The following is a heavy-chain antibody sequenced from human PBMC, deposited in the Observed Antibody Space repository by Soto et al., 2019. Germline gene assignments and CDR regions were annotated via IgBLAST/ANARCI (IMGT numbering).Heavy chain of an antibody. CDR2: IIPIFGTA. CDR1: GGTFSSYA. CDR3: ARGYSGYDYNWFDP. J-gene: IGHJ5*02. V-gene: IGHV1-69*13. Sequence: ASVKVSCKASGGTFSSYAISWVRQAPGQGLEWMGGIIPIFGTANYAQKFQGRVTITADESTSTAYMELSSLRSEDTAVYYCARGYSGYDYNWFDPWGQGTLVTVSS. D-gene: IGHD5-12*01.